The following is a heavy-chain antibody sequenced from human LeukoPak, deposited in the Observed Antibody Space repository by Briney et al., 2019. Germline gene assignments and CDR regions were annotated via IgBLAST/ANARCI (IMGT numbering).Heavy chain of an antibody. CDR2: IYYSGST. Sequence: PSGTLSLTCAVSGGSISSSNWWSWVRQPPGKGLEWIGTIYYSGSTYYNPSLKSRVTMSVDTSKNQFSLKVNSVTAADTAVYYCATGGAKRGGSGTYYSTFDSWGQGTLVTVSS. V-gene: IGHV4-4*02. CDR1: GGSISSSNW. D-gene: IGHD3-10*01. CDR3: ATGGAKRGGSGTYYSTFDS. J-gene: IGHJ4*02.